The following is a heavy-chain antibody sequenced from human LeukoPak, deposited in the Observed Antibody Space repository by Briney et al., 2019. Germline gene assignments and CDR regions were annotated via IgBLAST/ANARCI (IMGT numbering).Heavy chain of an antibody. CDR1: GYTFTSYA. V-gene: IGHV1-3*01. J-gene: IGHJ4*02. D-gene: IGHD2-2*01. CDR3: ARRGGVVVPAAIPFDY. CDR2: INAGNGNT. Sequence: ASVKVSCKASGYTFTSYAMHWVRQAPGQRLEWMGWINAGNGNTKYSQKFQGRVTITRDTSASTAYMELSSLRSEDTAVYYCARRGGVVVPAAIPFDYWGQGTLVTVSS.